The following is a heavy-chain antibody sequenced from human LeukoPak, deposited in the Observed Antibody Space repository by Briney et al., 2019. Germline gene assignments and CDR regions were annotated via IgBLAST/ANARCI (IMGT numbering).Heavy chain of an antibody. J-gene: IGHJ4*02. CDR3: ARGSSTSCGFDY. CDR1: GFTVSSNY. D-gene: IGHD2-2*01. CDR2: INHSGST. Sequence: PGGSLRLSCAASGFTVSSNYMSWIRQPPGKGLEWIGEINHSGSTNYNPSLKSRVTISVDTSKNQFSLKLSSVTAADTAVYYCARGSSTSCGFDYWGQGTLVTVSS. V-gene: IGHV4-34*01.